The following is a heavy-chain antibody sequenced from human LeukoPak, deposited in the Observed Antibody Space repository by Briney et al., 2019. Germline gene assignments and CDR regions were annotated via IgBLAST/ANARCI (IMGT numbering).Heavy chain of an antibody. Sequence: SETLSLTCAVYGGPFSNNYWSWIRQPPGKGLEWIGEINHSGSTNYNPSLKSRVTISVDTSKNQFSLKLSSVTAADTAVYYCARDGGRGYSGYDLDYWGQGTLVTVSS. CDR2: INHSGST. CDR3: ARDGGRGYSGYDLDY. J-gene: IGHJ4*02. V-gene: IGHV4-34*01. CDR1: GGPFSNNY. D-gene: IGHD5-12*01.